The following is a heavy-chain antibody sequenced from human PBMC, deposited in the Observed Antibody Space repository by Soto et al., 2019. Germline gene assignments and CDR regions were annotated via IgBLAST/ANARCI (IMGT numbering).Heavy chain of an antibody. CDR2: ISSSGGGT. CDR1: GFTFSTYP. D-gene: IGHD6-19*01. CDR3: ASDQGAVAV. Sequence: EEQLLESGGGLVQPGGSLRLSCAASGFTFSTYPMTWVRQAPGKGLEWVSTISSSGGGTYYAESVKGRFTISRDNSKNTLYLQMDSLRAEDTAVYYCASDQGAVAVWGQGTLVTVSS. J-gene: IGHJ4*02. V-gene: IGHV3-23*01.